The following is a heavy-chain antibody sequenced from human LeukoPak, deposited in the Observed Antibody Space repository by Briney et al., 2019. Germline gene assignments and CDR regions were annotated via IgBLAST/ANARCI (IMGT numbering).Heavy chain of an antibody. V-gene: IGHV3-30*02. CDR3: AKVGYSYGHS. CDR1: GFTFSSYG. D-gene: IGHD5-18*01. CDR2: IRYDGSNK. J-gene: IGHJ4*02. Sequence: GGSLRLSCAAPGFTFSSYGMHWVRQAPGKGLEWVAFIRYDGSNKYYADSAKGRFTISRDNSKNTLYLQMNSLRAEDTAVYYCAKVGYSYGHSWGQGTLVTVSS.